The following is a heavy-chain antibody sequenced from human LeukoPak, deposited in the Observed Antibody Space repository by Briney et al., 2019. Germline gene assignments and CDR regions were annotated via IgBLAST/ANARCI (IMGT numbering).Heavy chain of an antibody. D-gene: IGHD3-10*01. CDR3: AKYGSGSFADY. Sequence: PGGSLRLSCAASGFTFSSYAMNWVRQAPGKGLEWVSSISGNGGSTYYADSLKGRFTISRDNSKNTLYLQMTSLRAEDTALYYCAKYGSGSFADYWGQGTLVTVSS. J-gene: IGHJ4*02. CDR2: ISGNGGST. CDR1: GFTFSSYA. V-gene: IGHV3-23*01.